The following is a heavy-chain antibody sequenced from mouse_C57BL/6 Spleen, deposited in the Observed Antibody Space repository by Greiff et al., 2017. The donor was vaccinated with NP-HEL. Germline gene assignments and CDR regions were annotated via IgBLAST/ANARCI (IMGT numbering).Heavy chain of an antibody. CDR1: GYTFTDYH. V-gene: IGHV1-26*01. CDR2: INPNNGGT. J-gene: IGHJ1*03. Sequence: EVQLQQSGPELVKPGASVKISCKASGYTFTDYHMNWVKQSHGKSLEWIGDINPNNGGTSYNQKFKGKATLTVDKSSSTAYMELRSLTSEDSAVYYCARDDGYYWYFDVWGTGTTVTVSS. CDR3: ARDDGYYWYFDV. D-gene: IGHD2-3*01.